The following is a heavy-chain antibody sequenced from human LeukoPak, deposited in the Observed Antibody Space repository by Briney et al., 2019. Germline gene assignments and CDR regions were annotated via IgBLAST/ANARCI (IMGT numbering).Heavy chain of an antibody. D-gene: IGHD6-13*01. J-gene: IGHJ5*02. CDR3: ARVRAAAGTRWFDP. CDR1: GFTFSSYS. V-gene: IGHV3-21*01. CDR2: ISASSSHI. Sequence: GGSLRLSCEASGFTFSSYSMNWVRQAPGKGLEWVSSISASSSHIYYADSVRGRFTISRDNAKNSLYLQMNSLRAEDTAVYYCARVRAAAGTRWFDPWGQGTLVTVSS.